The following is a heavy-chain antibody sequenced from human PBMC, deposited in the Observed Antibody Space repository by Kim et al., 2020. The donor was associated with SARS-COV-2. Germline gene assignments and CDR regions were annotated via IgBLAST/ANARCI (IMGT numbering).Heavy chain of an antibody. CDR1: GFTFSSYA. V-gene: IGHV3-30*04. CDR3: ARSGPTLRYFDWLFTFDY. CDR2: ISYDGSNK. D-gene: IGHD3-9*01. Sequence: GGSLRLSCAASGFTFSSYAMHWVRQAPGKGLEWVAVISYDGSNKYYADSVKGRFTISRDNSKNTLYLQMNSLRAEDTAVYYCARSGPTLRYFDWLFTFDYWGQGTLVTVSS. J-gene: IGHJ4*02.